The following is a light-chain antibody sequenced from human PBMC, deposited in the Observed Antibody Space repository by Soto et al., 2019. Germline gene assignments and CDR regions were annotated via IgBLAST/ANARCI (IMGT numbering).Light chain of an antibody. CDR3: MQALQTPYT. CDR2: LGS. Sequence: DIVMTQSPLSLPVTPGEPASISCRSSQSLLHSNGYNYLGWYLQKPGQSPQLLIYLGSNRASGVPDRFSGSGSGTDFTLNISRVEAEDVGVYYCMQALQTPYTFGQGTKLEI. CDR1: QSLLHSNGYNY. V-gene: IGKV2-28*01. J-gene: IGKJ2*01.